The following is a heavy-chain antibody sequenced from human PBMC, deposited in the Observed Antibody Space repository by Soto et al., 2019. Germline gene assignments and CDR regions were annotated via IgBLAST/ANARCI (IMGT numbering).Heavy chain of an antibody. J-gene: IGHJ3*02. CDR3: ARGIPDLSAFDI. CDR2: ISYDGSNT. Sequence: QVQLVESGGGVGQPGRSLRLSCAASGFTFSSYAMHWVRQAPGKGLEWVAVISYDGSNTYYADSVKGRFTISRDNSKNTLYLQMNSLRAEDTAVYYCARGIPDLSAFDIWGQGTMVTVSS. V-gene: IGHV3-30-3*01. CDR1: GFTFSSYA.